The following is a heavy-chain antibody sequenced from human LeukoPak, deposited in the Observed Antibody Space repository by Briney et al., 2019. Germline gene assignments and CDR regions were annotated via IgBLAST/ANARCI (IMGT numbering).Heavy chain of an antibody. CDR1: GFTFGSYA. J-gene: IGHJ6*02. CDR3: AKVEYSSSWIYYYYGMDV. CDR2: ISGSGGST. Sequence: GGSLRLSCAASGFTFGSYAMSWVRQAPGKGLEWVSAISGSGGSTYYADSVKGRFTISRDNSKNTLYLQMNSLRAEDTAVYYCAKVEYSSSWIYYYYGMDVWGQGTTVTVSS. V-gene: IGHV3-23*01. D-gene: IGHD6-6*01.